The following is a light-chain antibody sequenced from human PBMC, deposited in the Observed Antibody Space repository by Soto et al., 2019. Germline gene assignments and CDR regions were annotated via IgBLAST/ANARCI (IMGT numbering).Light chain of an antibody. Sequence: QSALTQPPSASGSPGQSVTISCTGTSRDIGGYKYVSWYQQHPGKAPKLIIYEVTKRPLGVPDRFSGSKSGNTASLTVSGLQAEDEADYCCSSYTISRTYVFGTGTKLTVL. J-gene: IGLJ1*01. CDR2: EVT. CDR3: SSYTISRTYV. CDR1: SRDIGGYKY. V-gene: IGLV2-8*01.